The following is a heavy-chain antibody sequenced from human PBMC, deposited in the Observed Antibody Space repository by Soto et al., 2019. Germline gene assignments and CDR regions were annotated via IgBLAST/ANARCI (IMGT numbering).Heavy chain of an antibody. CDR1: VYNFTKYG. CDR2: ISAYNGDT. Sequence: GASVKVSCKASVYNFTKYGISWVRQAPGEGLEWMGWISAYNGDTKYKQKVQGRVTMTTDTSKSTGYMELRRLRFDETAVYYCLRGSVPLNYYEGIEVWAKATSVTVSS. D-gene: IGHD3-3*01. CDR3: LRGSVPLNYYEGIEV. V-gene: IGHV1-18*01. J-gene: IGHJ6*03.